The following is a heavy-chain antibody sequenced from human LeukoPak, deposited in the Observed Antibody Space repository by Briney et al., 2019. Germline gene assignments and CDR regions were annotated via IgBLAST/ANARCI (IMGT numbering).Heavy chain of an antibody. CDR3: ARDGPYDSSGYYELYYYYGMDV. J-gene: IGHJ6*02. D-gene: IGHD3-22*01. Sequence: GGSLRLSCAASGFTFSSYWMHWVRQAPGKGLVWVSRINSDGSSTSYADSVKGRFTISRDNAKNTLYLQMNSLRAEDTAVYYCARDGPYDSSGYYELYYYYGMDVWGQATTVTVSS. CDR1: GFTFSSYW. CDR2: INSDGSST. V-gene: IGHV3-74*01.